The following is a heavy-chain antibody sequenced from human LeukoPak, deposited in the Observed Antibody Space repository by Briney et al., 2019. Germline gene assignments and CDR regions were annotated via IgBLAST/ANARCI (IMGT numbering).Heavy chain of an antibody. CDR1: GFTFSSYS. D-gene: IGHD1-1*01. Sequence: PGGSLRLSCAASGFTFSSYSMNWVRQAPGKGLEWVSGISGSGGSTYYADSVKGRFTISRDNSKNTLYLQMNSLRAEDTAVYYCAKADWNHPFDYWGQGTLVTVSS. V-gene: IGHV3-23*01. CDR2: ISGSGGST. CDR3: AKADWNHPFDY. J-gene: IGHJ4*02.